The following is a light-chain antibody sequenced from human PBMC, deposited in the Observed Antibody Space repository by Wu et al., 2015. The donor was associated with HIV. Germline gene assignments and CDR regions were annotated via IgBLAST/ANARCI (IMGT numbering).Light chain of an antibody. CDR3: QQYANSPLT. CDR2: GVT. CDR1: QSVNTNY. J-gene: IGKJ4*01. Sequence: EIVLTQSPGTLSLSPGERATLSCRASQSVNTNYLAWYQQKPGQTPRLLIYGVTSRATGIPDRFSGSGSGTDFTLTISRLEPEDFAVYFCQQYANSPLTFGGGTRVEDQT. V-gene: IGKV3-20*01.